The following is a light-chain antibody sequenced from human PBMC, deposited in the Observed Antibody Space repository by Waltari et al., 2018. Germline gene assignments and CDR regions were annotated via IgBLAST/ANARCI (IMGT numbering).Light chain of an antibody. CDR3: ATWDDGLSGVV. CDR1: SSNIGSNT. Sequence: QSVLTQPPSASGTPGQRGTISCSGRSSNIGSNTVTRSQHPPGTAPKLHIYLNNRRPSGVPDRFSGSKSGTSASLAISGLQSEDEALYYCATWDDGLSGVVFGGGTKVTVL. CDR2: LNN. J-gene: IGLJ3*02. V-gene: IGLV1-44*01.